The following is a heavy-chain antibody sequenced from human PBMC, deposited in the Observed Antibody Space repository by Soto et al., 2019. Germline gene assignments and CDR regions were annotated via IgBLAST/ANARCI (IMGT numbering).Heavy chain of an antibody. CDR2: VYATGTS. J-gene: IGHJ5*02. CDR3: VRDGSKTLRDCFDP. D-gene: IGHD4-17*01. CDR1: GGSNSKFY. Sequence: SATLSLTCSVSGGSNSKFYRSWNRKTAGKGLEWMGRVYATGTSDYNPSLRSRIAMSVDISKKTFSLRLRSVTAADTGVYYCVRDGSKTLRDCFDPWGQGILVTVSS. V-gene: IGHV4-4*07.